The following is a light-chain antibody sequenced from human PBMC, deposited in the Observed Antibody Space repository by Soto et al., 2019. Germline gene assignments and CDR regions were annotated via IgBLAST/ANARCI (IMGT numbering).Light chain of an antibody. V-gene: IGKV3-20*01. CDR3: QQYGSSPFT. CDR1: ETVNSAY. Sequence: EIVLTQSPAILSLFPGERANLSCRPSETVNSAYLAWYKQRPGQAPRLLMYGAFNRARGIPDRFSGSGSWAAFTLTINRLQPADFAVYYCQQYGSSPFTFGGGTKVEIK. CDR2: GAF. J-gene: IGKJ4*01.